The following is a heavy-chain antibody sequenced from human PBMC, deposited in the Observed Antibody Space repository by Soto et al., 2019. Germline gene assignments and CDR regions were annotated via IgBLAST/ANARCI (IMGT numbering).Heavy chain of an antibody. CDR1: GFTFSSYA. CDR3: SRRSSGWYFDY. CDR2: ISGSGGST. Sequence: GGSLRLSCAASGFTFSSYAMSWVRQAPGKGLEWVSVISGSGGSTYYADSVKGRFTISRDNSKNTLYLQMNSLRAEDTAVDYCSRRSSGWYFDYWGQGTLVTVSS. D-gene: IGHD6-19*01. J-gene: IGHJ4*02. V-gene: IGHV3-23*01.